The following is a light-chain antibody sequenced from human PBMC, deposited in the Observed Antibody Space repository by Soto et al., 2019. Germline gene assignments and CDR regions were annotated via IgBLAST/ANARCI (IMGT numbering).Light chain of an antibody. Sequence: EIVLTQSPGTLSLSPGERATLSCRASHSVSRTYLAWYQQKPGQAPRLLMYGASDRATGTPGRFSGSGSGTDFTLTISGLEPEDSAVYYCQQFDDSVTFGQATRLDIK. CDR1: HSVSRTY. CDR3: QQFDDSVT. V-gene: IGKV3-20*01. CDR2: GAS. J-gene: IGKJ5*01.